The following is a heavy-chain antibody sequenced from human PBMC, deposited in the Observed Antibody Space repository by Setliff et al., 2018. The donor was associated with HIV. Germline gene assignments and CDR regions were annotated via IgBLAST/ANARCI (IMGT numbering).Heavy chain of an antibody. D-gene: IGHD4-17*01. CDR3: ARSPGDYPFDY. Sequence: ASVKVSCKASGYSFSNHSMLWVRQAPGQRLEWMGWINAGNGNTKYSQKFQGRVTITRDASASTAYMELSSLRSEDTAVYYCARSPGDYPFDYWGQGTLVTVSS. CDR2: INAGNGNT. V-gene: IGHV1-3*01. J-gene: IGHJ4*02. CDR1: GYSFSNHS.